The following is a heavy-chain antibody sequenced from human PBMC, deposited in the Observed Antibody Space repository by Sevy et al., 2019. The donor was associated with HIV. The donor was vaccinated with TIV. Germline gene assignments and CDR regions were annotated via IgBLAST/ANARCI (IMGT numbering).Heavy chain of an antibody. V-gene: IGHV4-59*08. CDR2: VYYTGGT. CDR1: GGSFNSDH. J-gene: IGHJ3*02. CDR3: ARRNDFDI. Sequence: SETLSLTCTVSGGSFNSDHWNWIRQPPGKGLEWIGYVYYTGGTNYNPSLKNRVTISLDRTKNQFSLKLTSLTAADTAVYYCARRNDFDIWGQGTMVTVSS.